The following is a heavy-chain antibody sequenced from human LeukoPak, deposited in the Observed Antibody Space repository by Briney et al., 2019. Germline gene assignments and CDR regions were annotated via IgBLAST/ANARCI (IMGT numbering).Heavy chain of an antibody. J-gene: IGHJ6*02. CDR2: IYTSGST. D-gene: IGHD3-3*01. Sequence: SETLSLTCTVSGASISSGSYYWSWIRQPAGKGLEWIGRIYTSGSTNYHPSLKSRATISVDTSKNQFSLKLSSVTAADTAVYYCARVVTIFGVGGMDVWGQGTTVTVSS. V-gene: IGHV4-61*02. CDR1: GASISSGSYY. CDR3: ARVVTIFGVGGMDV.